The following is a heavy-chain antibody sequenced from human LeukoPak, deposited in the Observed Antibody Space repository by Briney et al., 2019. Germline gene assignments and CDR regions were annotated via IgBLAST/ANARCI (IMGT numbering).Heavy chain of an antibody. J-gene: IGHJ4*02. V-gene: IGHV3-7*03. CDR2: IKQDGSEK. Sequence: GGSLRLSCAASGFTFSSYWMSWARQAPGKGLEWVANIKQDGSEKYYMDSVKGRFTISRDNAKNSLYLQMNSLRAEDTAVYYCARAHTYYYGSGSYDYFDYWGQGTLVTVSS. CDR1: GFTFSSYW. D-gene: IGHD3-10*01. CDR3: ARAHTYYYGSGSYDYFDY.